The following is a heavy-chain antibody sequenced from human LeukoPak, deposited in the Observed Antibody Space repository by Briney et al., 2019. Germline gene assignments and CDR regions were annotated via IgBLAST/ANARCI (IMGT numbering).Heavy chain of an antibody. V-gene: IGHV4-59*08. J-gene: IGHJ3*02. CDR2: IYYTGST. CDR3: ARLGGNDAFDI. Sequence: SETLSLTCTVSGGSISSDYWGWIRQPPGKGLEWIGYIYYTGSTNYNPSLKSRVTISVDTSKNQFSLKLSSVTAADTAVYYCARLGGNDAFDIWGQGTMVTVSS. D-gene: IGHD4-23*01. CDR1: GGSISSDY.